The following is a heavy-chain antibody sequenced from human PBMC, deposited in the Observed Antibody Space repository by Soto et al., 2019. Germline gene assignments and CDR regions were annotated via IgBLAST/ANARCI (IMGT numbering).Heavy chain of an antibody. J-gene: IGHJ4*02. Sequence: SVKVSCKASGDTFNFHSINWVRQDPGLGLEWMGRVNPILSMSNFAQRFQGRVTMTADKSTSTAYMELSGLRSEDTAIYYCATSYGSGYRAFDYWGQGALVTVSS. CDR2: VNPILSMS. CDR1: GDTFNFHS. D-gene: IGHD3-10*01. V-gene: IGHV1-69*02. CDR3: ATSYGSGYRAFDY.